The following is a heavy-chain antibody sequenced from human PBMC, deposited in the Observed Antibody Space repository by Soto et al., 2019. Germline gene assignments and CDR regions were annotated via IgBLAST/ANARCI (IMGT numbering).Heavy chain of an antibody. J-gene: IGHJ3*01. V-gene: IGHV1-18*01. Sequence: QVQLVQSGAEVKKPGASVKVSCKTSGYTFHIYGITWVRQAPGRGLEWMGWISTYTGKTDYAQSLQGTVTMTTDTSTGTAYWEVRSLRYDDTAVYYCARDVYSGSGDAFELWGQGTMVTVSS. CDR2: ISTYTGKT. CDR3: ARDVYSGSGDAFEL. CDR1: GYTFHIYG. D-gene: IGHD6-6*01.